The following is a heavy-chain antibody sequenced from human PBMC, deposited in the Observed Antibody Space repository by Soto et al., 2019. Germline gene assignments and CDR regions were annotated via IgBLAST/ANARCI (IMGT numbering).Heavy chain of an antibody. CDR3: ARGRYCLTGSCFPKWFDS. D-gene: IGHD2-15*01. Sequence: SETLSLTCSVSGDSISTVDYFWAWIRQPPGQTLEYIGYIYKSATTYYNPSFESRVAISLDTSKSQFSLTVTSVTAGDTAVYFCARGRYCLTGSCFPKWFDSWGRGPLGTASS. CDR2: IYKSATT. V-gene: IGHV4-30-4*01. J-gene: IGHJ5*01. CDR1: GDSISTVDYF.